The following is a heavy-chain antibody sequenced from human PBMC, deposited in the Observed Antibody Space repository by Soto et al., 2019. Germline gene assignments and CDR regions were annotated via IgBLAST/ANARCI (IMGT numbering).Heavy chain of an antibody. J-gene: IGHJ4*02. CDR1: GFTFSSYG. Sequence: QVQLVESGGGVAQPGRSLRLSCAASGFTFSSYGMHWVRQAPGKGLEWVAVISYDGSNKYYADSVKGRFTISRDNSKNTLYLQMNSLRAEDTAVYYCARGGHEHIVVVTAIWEHIDYWGQGTLVTVSS. CDR2: ISYDGSNK. CDR3: ARGGHEHIVVVTAIWEHIDY. D-gene: IGHD2-21*02. V-gene: IGHV3-30*03.